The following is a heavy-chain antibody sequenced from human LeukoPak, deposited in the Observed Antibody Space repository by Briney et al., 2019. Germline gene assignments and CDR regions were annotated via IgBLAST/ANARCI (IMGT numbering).Heavy chain of an antibody. D-gene: IGHD3-22*01. CDR3: ARAGYDSAARAFDI. V-gene: IGHV1-24*01. CDR2: FDPEDGET. Sequence: ASVKVSCKVSGYTLTELSMHWVRQAPGKGLEWMGGFDPEDGETIYAQKFQGRVTMTEDTSTDTAYMELSSLRSEDTAVYYCARAGYDSAARAFDIWGQGTMVTVSS. J-gene: IGHJ3*02. CDR1: GYTLTELS.